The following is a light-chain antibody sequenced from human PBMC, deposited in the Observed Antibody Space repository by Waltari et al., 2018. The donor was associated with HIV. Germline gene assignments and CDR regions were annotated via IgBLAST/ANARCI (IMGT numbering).Light chain of an antibody. J-gene: IGLJ2*01. V-gene: IGLV1-40*01. CDR3: QSYDSSLSGSV. Sequence: QSVLTQPPSVSGAPGQGVTLSCNGSSSNIGARYGVQWYQQLPGTAPKLLIFGNTNLPSGGPDRFSGSRSGTSASLAITGLQAEDEADYYGQSYDSSLSGSVFGGGTKLTVL. CDR2: GNT. CDR1: SSNIGARYG.